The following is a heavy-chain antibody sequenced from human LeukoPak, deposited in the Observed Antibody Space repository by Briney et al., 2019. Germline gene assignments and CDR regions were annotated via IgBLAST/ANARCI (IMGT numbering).Heavy chain of an antibody. CDR1: GYTFTSYY. D-gene: IGHD5-24*01. J-gene: IGHJ3*02. V-gene: IGHV1-46*01. CDR3: ARADGYYDAFDI. Sequence: GASVKVSFTASGYTFTSYYMHWVRQAPGQGLEWMGIINPSGGSTSYAQKFQGRVTMTRDTSTSTVCMELSSLRSEDTAVYYCARADGYYDAFDIWGQGTMVTVSS. CDR2: INPSGGST.